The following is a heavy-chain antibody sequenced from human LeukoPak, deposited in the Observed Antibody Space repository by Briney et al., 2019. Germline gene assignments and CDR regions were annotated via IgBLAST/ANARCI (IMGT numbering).Heavy chain of an antibody. CDR2: ISGSSGII. V-gene: IGHV3-48*01. CDR3: VWGDFWSGYFEAVNDY. CDR1: GFTFNTYT. J-gene: IGHJ4*02. Sequence: GGSLRLSCAASGFTFNTYTMNWVRQAPGKGLEWVSYISGSSGIIDYADSVRGRFTISRDNAKNSLYLQMNSLRAEDTAVYYCVWGDFWSGYFEAVNDYWGQGTLVTVSS. D-gene: IGHD3-3*01.